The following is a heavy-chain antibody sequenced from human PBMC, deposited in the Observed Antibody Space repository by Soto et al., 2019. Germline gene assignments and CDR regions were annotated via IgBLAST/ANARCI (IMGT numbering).Heavy chain of an antibody. CDR1: GYTFTSYG. CDR2: ISAYNGNT. V-gene: IGHV1-18*04. Sequence: QVQLVQSGAEVKKPGASVKVSCKASGYTFTSYGISWVRQAPGQGLEWMGWISAYNGNTNYAQKLQGRVTMTTDTSTSTAYMDLRSLRSDDTAVYYCASFKLGSIAVAGTLDYWGQGTLVTDSS. J-gene: IGHJ4*02. D-gene: IGHD6-19*01. CDR3: ASFKLGSIAVAGTLDY.